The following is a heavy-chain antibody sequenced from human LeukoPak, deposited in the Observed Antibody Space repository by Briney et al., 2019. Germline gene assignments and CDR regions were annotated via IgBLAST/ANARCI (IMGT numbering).Heavy chain of an antibody. J-gene: IGHJ4*02. CDR1: GFTVSSNF. CDR2: IYSGGST. V-gene: IGHV3-53*01. CDR3: TLENLDLDTAMDS. D-gene: IGHD5-18*01. Sequence: GGSLRLSCAASGFTVSSNFMSWVRQAPGKGLEWVSIIYSGGSTYYADSVKGRFTISRDTSKNTLYLQMNSLKTEDTAVYYCTLENLDLDTAMDSWGQGTLVTVSS.